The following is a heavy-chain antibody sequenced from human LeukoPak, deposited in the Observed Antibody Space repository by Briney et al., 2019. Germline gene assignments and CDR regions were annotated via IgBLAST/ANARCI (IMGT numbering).Heavy chain of an antibody. CDR3: ARLRDFWSGYYAFDI. D-gene: IGHD3-3*01. V-gene: IGHV3-20*04. Sequence: GGSLRLSCAASGFTFVDYGMSWVRQAPGKGLEWVSGINWNGGSTGYADSVKGRFTISRDNAKNSLYLQMNSLRAEDTALYYCARLRDFWSGYYAFDIWGQGTMVTVSS. CDR1: GFTFVDYG. J-gene: IGHJ3*02. CDR2: INWNGGST.